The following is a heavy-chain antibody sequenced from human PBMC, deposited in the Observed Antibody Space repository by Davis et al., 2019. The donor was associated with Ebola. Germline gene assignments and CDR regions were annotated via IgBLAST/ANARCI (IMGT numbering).Heavy chain of an antibody. J-gene: IGHJ4*02. Sequence: GGSLRLSCAASGFTFDDYAMHWVRQAPGKGLEWVSAISWNSGSIGYADSVKGRFTISRDNAKNSLYLQMNSLRAEDTALYYCARGRGYSGYDPIDYWGQGTLVTVSS. V-gene: IGHV3-9*01. CDR1: GFTFDDYA. CDR3: ARGRGYSGYDPIDY. CDR2: ISWNSGSI. D-gene: IGHD5-12*01.